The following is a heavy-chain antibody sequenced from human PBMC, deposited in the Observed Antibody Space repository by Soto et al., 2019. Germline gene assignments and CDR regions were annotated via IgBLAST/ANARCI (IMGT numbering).Heavy chain of an antibody. CDR3: ASRHSSPYFDY. D-gene: IGHD6-13*01. J-gene: IGHJ4*02. CDR1: GGSISSRSYY. CDR2: IYYTGDA. V-gene: IGHV4-39*07. Sequence: SETLSLTCSVSGGSISSRSYYWGWIRQPPGKGLEWIAGIYYTGDAYYNPSLKSRVTISVDTSKNQFSLKLNSVTAADTAVYYCASRHSSPYFDYWGQGTLVTVS.